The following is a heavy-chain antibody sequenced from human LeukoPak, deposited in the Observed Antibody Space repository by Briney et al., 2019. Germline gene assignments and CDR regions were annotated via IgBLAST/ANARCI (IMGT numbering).Heavy chain of an antibody. Sequence: SETLSLTCTVSGGSISSSSYYWGWIRQPPGKGLEWIGSIHYSGSTNYNPSLKSRVTISVDTSKNQFSLKLSSVTAADTAVYYCARDLAAAETPDYWGQGTLVTVSS. J-gene: IGHJ4*02. CDR1: GGSISSSSYY. V-gene: IGHV4-39*07. CDR3: ARDLAAAETPDY. D-gene: IGHD6-13*01. CDR2: IHYSGST.